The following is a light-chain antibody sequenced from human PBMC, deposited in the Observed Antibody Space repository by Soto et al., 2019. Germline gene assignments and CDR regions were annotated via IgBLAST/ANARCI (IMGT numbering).Light chain of an antibody. CDR2: KAS. Sequence: DIQLTQSPSTLSASVGDSVTITCRASQSISTWLAWYQQKPGKAPTLLIYKASSLRNGVPSRFSGSGSGTEFTLTIYSLQPDDFASYYCQQYNGYPHTFGQGTKLEIK. V-gene: IGKV1-5*03. CDR1: QSISTW. CDR3: QQYNGYPHT. J-gene: IGKJ2*01.